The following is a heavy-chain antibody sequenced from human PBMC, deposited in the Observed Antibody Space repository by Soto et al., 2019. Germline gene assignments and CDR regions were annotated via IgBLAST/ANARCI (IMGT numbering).Heavy chain of an antibody. V-gene: IGHV2-5*02. D-gene: IGHD2-15*01. J-gene: IGHJ4*02. CDR1: GFSLSTSGVG. Sequence: SGPTLVNPTQTLTLTSTFSGFSLSTSGVGVGWIRQPPGKALEWLALIYWDDDKRYSPSLKSRLTITKDTSKNHVVLTMTNMDPVDTATYYCAHRPSYCSGGSCYSGFDYWGQGTLVTVSS. CDR3: AHRPSYCSGGSCYSGFDY. CDR2: IYWDDDK.